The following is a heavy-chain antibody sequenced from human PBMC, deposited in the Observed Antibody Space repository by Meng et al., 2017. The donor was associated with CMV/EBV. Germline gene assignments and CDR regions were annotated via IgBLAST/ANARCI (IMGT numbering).Heavy chain of an antibody. Sequence: LSLTCAASGFTFSSYGMHWVRQAPGKGLEWVAVIWCDGSNKYYADSVKGRFTISRDNSKNTLYLQMNSLRAEDTAVYYCAREERSGWKYYYGMDVWGQGTTVTVSS. J-gene: IGHJ6*02. CDR1: GFTFSSYG. CDR2: IWCDGSNK. CDR3: AREERSGWKYYYGMDV. V-gene: IGHV3-33*01. D-gene: IGHD6-19*01.